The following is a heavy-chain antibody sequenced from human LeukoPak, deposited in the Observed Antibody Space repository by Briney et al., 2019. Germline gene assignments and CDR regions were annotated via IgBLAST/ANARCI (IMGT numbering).Heavy chain of an antibody. CDR2: ISGYNGNT. D-gene: IGHD2-15*01. CDR3: ARDCSGGSCHFDY. CDR1: GHTFTRYG. V-gene: IGHV1-18*04. Sequence: ASVKVSCKTSGHTFTRYGISWVRQAPGQGLEWMGWISGYNGNTNHAQKFQGRVNMTTDTSTSTAYMELRSLRSDDTAVYYCARDCSGGSCHFDYWGQGTLVTVPS. J-gene: IGHJ4*02.